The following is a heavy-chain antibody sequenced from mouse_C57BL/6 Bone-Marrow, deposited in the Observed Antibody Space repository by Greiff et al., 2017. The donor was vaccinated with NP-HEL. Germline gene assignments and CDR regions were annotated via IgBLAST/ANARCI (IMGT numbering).Heavy chain of an antibody. D-gene: IGHD2-3*01. Sequence: EVKVVESGGDLVKPGGSLKLSCAASGFTFSSYGMSWVRQTPDKRLEWVATISSGGSYTYYPDRVKGRFTISRDNAKNTLYLQMSSLKSEDTALYYCARQNGYYGWYFDVWGTGTTVTVSS. CDR3: ARQNGYYGWYFDV. J-gene: IGHJ1*03. CDR1: GFTFSSYG. CDR2: ISSGGSYT. V-gene: IGHV5-6*01.